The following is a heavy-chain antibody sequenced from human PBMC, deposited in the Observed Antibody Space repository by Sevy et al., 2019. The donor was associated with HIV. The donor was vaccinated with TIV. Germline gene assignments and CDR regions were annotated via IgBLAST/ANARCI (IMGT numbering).Heavy chain of an antibody. CDR2: ISSSSSYI. D-gene: IGHD2-2*01. V-gene: IGHV3-21*01. CDR3: ARGGCTSSSCYLFDY. J-gene: IGHJ4*02. CDR1: GFTFSSYT. Sequence: GGSLRLSCVASGFTFSSYTMNWVRQAPGKGLEWVSSISSSSSYIYYADSVKGRFTISRDNAKNSLYLQMNSLRDEDTAVYYCARGGCTSSSCYLFDYWAQGTLVTVSS.